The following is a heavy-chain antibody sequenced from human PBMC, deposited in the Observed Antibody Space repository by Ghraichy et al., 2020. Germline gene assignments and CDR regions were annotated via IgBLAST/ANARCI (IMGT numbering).Heavy chain of an antibody. D-gene: IGHD3-16*01. CDR2: IRGDSTYT. J-gene: IGHJ2*01. V-gene: IGHV3-11*06. CDR3: ARDYAADV. Sequence: GGSLRLSCAASGFTFRDYYMSWVRQAPGKGLEWVAYIRGDSTYTNYADSLRGRFTISRDNAKNSLFLEMNSLSVEDTGVYFCARDYAADVWGRGTLVTVSS. CDR1: GFTFRDYY.